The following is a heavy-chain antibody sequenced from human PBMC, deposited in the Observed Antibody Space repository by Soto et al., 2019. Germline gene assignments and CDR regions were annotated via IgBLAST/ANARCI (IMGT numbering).Heavy chain of an antibody. D-gene: IGHD4-4*01. J-gene: IGHJ6*03. Sequence: ASVKVSCKASGYTFTSYDINWVRQATGQGLEWMGWMNPNSGNTGYAQKLQGRVTMTRNTSIRTAYIELSSLRSEDTAVYYCARGSGAGYSTYEPYMDVWGKGTTVTVSS. CDR3: ARGSGAGYSTYEPYMDV. CDR2: MNPNSGNT. V-gene: IGHV1-8*01. CDR1: GYTFTSYD.